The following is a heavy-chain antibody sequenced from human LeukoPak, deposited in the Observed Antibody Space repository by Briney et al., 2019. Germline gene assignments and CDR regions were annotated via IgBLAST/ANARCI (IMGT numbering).Heavy chain of an antibody. V-gene: IGHV4-39*07. J-gene: IGHJ6*03. CDR1: GGSISNRAYY. Sequence: SETLSLTCNVSGGSISNRAYYWAWIRQPPGKGLEWIGSIYYSGSTYYNPSLKSRVTISVDMSKTQFSLKLRSVTAADTAVYYCARESPYSSSPGDNYHYTDVWSKGTTVTVSS. CDR3: ARESPYSSSPGDNYHYTDV. CDR2: IYYSGST. D-gene: IGHD6-6*01.